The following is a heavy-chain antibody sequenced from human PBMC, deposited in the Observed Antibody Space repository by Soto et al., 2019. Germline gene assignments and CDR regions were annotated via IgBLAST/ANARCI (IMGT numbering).Heavy chain of an antibody. Sequence: SGPTLVNPTKTLTLTCTFSGFSLSTSGVGVGWIRQPPGKALEWLALIYWNDDKRYSPSLKSRLTITKDTSKNQVVLTMTNMDPVDTATYYCARAYYYDSSGFHGKYYYYGMDVWGQGTTVTVSS. J-gene: IGHJ6*02. D-gene: IGHD3-22*01. CDR2: IYWNDDK. V-gene: IGHV2-5*01. CDR3: ARAYYYDSSGFHGKYYYYGMDV. CDR1: GFSLSTSGVG.